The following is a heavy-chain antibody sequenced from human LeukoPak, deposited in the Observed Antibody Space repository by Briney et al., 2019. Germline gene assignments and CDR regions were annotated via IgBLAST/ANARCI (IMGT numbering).Heavy chain of an antibody. V-gene: IGHV1-69*04. J-gene: IGHJ6*02. CDR3: AREGITMMVVAPLDYYYYGMDV. D-gene: IGHD3-22*01. CDR1: GGTFSSYA. CDR2: IIPIFGIA. Sequence: ASVKVSCKASGGTFSSYAISWVRQAPGQGLEWMGRIIPIFGIANYAQKFQGRVTITADKSTSTAYMELSSLRSEDTAVYYCAREGITMMVVAPLDYYYYGMDVWGQGTTVTVSS.